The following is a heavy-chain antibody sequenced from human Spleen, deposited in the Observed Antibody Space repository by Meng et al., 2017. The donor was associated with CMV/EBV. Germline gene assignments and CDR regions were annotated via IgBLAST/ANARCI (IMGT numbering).Heavy chain of an antibody. V-gene: IGHV1-18*01. Sequence: ASVKVSCKASGYTFTSYGISWVRQAPGQGLEWMGWISGYDGRANYAQKFQGRVTITADKSTSTAYMELSSLRSEDTAVYYCAREDTRSYVTQWNWFDPWGQGTLVTVSS. CDR2: ISGYDGRA. CDR1: GYTFTSYG. D-gene: IGHD5-18*01. J-gene: IGHJ5*02. CDR3: AREDTRSYVTQWNWFDP.